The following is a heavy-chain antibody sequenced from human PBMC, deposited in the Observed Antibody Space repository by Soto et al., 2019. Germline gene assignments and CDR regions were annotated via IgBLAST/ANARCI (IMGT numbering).Heavy chain of an antibody. CDR1: GFTFSSYA. CDR2: ISYDGSNK. J-gene: IGHJ6*02. CDR3: ARDKLRYFDWLSGDQYYYYGVDV. V-gene: IGHV3-30-3*01. Sequence: GGSLRLSCAASGFTFSSYAMHWVRQAPGKGLEWVAVISYDGSNKYYADSVKGRFTISRDNSKNTLYLQMNSLRAEDTAVYYCARDKLRYFDWLSGDQYYYYGVDVWGQGTTVTVSS. D-gene: IGHD3-9*01.